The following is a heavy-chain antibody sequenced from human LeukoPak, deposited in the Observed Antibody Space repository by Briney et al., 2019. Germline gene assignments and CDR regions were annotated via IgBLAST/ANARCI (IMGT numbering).Heavy chain of an antibody. J-gene: IGHJ4*02. D-gene: IGHD5-18*01. CDR1: GFTFSSYS. CDR2: IKSKTDGGTT. Sequence: TGGSLRLSCAASGFTFSSYSMNWVRQAPGKGLEWVGRIKSKTDGGTTDYAAPVKGRFTISRDDSKNTLYLQMNSLKTEDTAVYYCTTDQWIQLWLQGPGYWGQGTLVTVSS. V-gene: IGHV3-15*01. CDR3: TTDQWIQLWLQGPGY.